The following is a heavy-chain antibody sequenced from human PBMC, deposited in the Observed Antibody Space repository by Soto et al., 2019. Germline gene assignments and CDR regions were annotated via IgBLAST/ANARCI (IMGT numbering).Heavy chain of an antibody. CDR2: IYYSGST. D-gene: IGHD6-19*01. CDR3: ARQGYSSGWYNYYYYGMDV. CDR1: GGSISSSSYY. J-gene: IGHJ6*02. Sequence: PSETLSLTCTVSGGSISSSSYYWGWIRQPPGKGLEWIGSIYYSGSTYYNPSLKSRVTISVDTSKNQFSLKLSSVTAADTAVYYCARQGYSSGWYNYYYYGMDVRGQGTTVTVSS. V-gene: IGHV4-39*01.